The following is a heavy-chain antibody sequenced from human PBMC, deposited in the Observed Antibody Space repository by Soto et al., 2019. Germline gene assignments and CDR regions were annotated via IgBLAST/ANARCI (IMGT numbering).Heavy chain of an antibody. D-gene: IGHD5-12*01. Sequence: GGSLRLSCAASGFTFSDYYMSWIRQAPGKGLEWVSYISSSGSTIYYADSVKGRFTISRDNAKNSLYLQMNSLRAEDTAVYYCARAPPRNIVATITGRYYYYYMDVWGKGTTVTVSS. CDR1: GFTFSDYY. CDR2: ISSSGSTI. J-gene: IGHJ6*03. V-gene: IGHV3-11*01. CDR3: ARAPPRNIVATITGRYYYYYMDV.